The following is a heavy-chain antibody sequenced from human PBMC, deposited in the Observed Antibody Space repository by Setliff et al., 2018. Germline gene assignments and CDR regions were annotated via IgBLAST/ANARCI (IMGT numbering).Heavy chain of an antibody. D-gene: IGHD3-9*01. V-gene: IGHV4-4*09. CDR1: GGSASTFY. J-gene: IGHJ4*02. CDR2: IFTSGST. Sequence: PSETLSLTCRVSGGSASTFYWTWIRQPPGKGLEWIGYIFTSGSTQYNPSLKSRATISRDTSSNQFSLKLFSVTAADTAVYYCAHSTTFDLHHDYWGQGALVTVSS. CDR3: AHSTTFDLHHDY.